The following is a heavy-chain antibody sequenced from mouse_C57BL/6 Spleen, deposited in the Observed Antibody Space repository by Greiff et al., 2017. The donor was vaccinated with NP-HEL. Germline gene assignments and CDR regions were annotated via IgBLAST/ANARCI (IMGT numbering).Heavy chain of an antibody. CDR2: IDPNSGGT. CDR1: GYTFTSYW. J-gene: IGHJ3*01. D-gene: IGHD1-1*01. V-gene: IGHV1-72*01. Sequence: QVQLKQPGAELVKPGASVKLSCKASGYTFTSYWMHWVKQRPGRGLEWIGRIDPNSGGTKYNEKFKSKATLTVDKPSSTAYMQLSSLTSEDSAVYYCSSSSIYYYGSSQAWFAYWGQGTLVTVSA. CDR3: SSSSIYYYGSSQAWFAY.